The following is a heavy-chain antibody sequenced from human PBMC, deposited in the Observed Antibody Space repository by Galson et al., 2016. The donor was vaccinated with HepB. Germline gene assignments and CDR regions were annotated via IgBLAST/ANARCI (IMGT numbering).Heavy chain of an antibody. J-gene: IGHJ4*02. CDR1: GFTFGPFW. D-gene: IGHD5-24*01. CDR3: ARENHGVFDS. V-gene: IGHV3-7*03. CDR2: ITSHESDK. Sequence: SCAASGFTFGPFWMTWVRQAPGKGLEWVATITSHESDKYSVGSVKGRFTVSRDDAKNFLFLQMNSLRAEDTAVYYCARENHGVFDSWGPGTLVTVSS.